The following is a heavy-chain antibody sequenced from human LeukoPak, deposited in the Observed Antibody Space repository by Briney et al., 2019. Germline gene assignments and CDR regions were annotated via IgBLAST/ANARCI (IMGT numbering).Heavy chain of an antibody. Sequence: PSETLSLTCTVSGGSISSRSYYWGWIRQPPGKGLEWIGSIYYSGSTYYNPSLKSRVTISVDTSKNQFSLKLSSVTAADTAVYYCARALNLVDTAMAHLGSQVDAFDIWGQGTMVTVSS. V-gene: IGHV4-39*07. CDR2: IYYSGST. CDR1: GGSISSRSYY. CDR3: ARALNLVDTAMAHLGSQVDAFDI. J-gene: IGHJ3*02. D-gene: IGHD5-18*01.